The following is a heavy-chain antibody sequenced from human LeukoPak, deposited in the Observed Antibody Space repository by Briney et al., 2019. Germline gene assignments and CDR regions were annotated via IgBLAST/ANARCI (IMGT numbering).Heavy chain of an antibody. CDR1: GGSISSYY. J-gene: IGHJ4*02. Sequence: SETLSLTCSVSGGSISSYYWSWIRQPPGKGLEWIGFIYYSGSTNSNPSLKGRVTISVGTSKNQFSLNLSSVTAADTAVYYCARSPYVPLQLDYWGQGTLVTVSS. V-gene: IGHV4-59*01. D-gene: IGHD3-16*01. CDR3: ARSPYVPLQLDY. CDR2: IYYSGST.